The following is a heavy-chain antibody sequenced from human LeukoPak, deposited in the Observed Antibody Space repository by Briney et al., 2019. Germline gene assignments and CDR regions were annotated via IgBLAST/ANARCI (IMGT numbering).Heavy chain of an antibody. CDR2: IIPIFGTA. CDR3: AREGLGYCSGGSCYGWFDP. CDR1: GGTFSSYA. Sequence: ASVKVSCKASGGTFSSYAISWVRQAPGQGLEWMGGIIPIFGTANYAQKFQGRVTITADESTSTAYMELSSLRSEDTAVYYCAREGLGYCSGGSCYGWFDPWGQGTLVTVSS. V-gene: IGHV1-69*13. D-gene: IGHD2-15*01. J-gene: IGHJ5*02.